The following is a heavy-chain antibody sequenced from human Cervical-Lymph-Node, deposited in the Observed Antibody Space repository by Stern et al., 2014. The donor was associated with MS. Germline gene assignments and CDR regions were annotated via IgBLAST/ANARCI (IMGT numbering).Heavy chain of an antibody. V-gene: IGHV4-59*01. J-gene: IGHJ5*02. CDR3: ARATDL. CDR2: IYYRGNT. CDR1: GASITSYY. Sequence: QVQLVESGPGLLRPSETLSLTCTVSGASITSYYWSWIRQPPGKGLEWIGYIYYRGNTSYNASLKGRVAISIGTSKTQFSLRLSSVTAADTAVYYCARATDLWGQGTLVTVSS.